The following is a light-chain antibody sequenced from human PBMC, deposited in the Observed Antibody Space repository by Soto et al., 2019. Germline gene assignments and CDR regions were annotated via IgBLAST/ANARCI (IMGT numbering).Light chain of an antibody. J-gene: IGKJ5*01. CDR3: QQRSNWLSIT. Sequence: EIVLTQSPATLSLSPGERATLSSRASQSVSSYLAWYQQKPGQAPRLLIYDASNRATGIPARFSGSGSGTDFTLTISSLEPEDFAVYYCQQRSNWLSITFGQGTRLEIK. V-gene: IGKV3-11*01. CDR1: QSVSSY. CDR2: DAS.